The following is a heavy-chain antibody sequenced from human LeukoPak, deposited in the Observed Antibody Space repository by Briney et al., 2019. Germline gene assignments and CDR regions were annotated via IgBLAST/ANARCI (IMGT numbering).Heavy chain of an antibody. Sequence: GESLKISCKGSGYSFTRYWIGWVRQMPGKGLEWMGIIYPSDSDTRYSPSFQGQVTISADKSISTAYLQWSSPKASDTAMYYCATIYPTTSPPFDYWGQGTLVTVSS. CDR2: IYPSDSDT. D-gene: IGHD1-26*01. V-gene: IGHV5-51*01. CDR3: ATIYPTTSPPFDY. J-gene: IGHJ4*02. CDR1: GYSFTRYW.